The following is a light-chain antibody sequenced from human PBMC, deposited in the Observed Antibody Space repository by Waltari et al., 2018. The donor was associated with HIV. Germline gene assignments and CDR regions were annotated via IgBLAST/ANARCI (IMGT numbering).Light chain of an antibody. Sequence: EIVLTQSPATLSLSPGERASQSVGTYLAWFQQTPGQAPRLLIYDASKRATGIPARFSGSGSGTEFTLTISSLEPEDFAVYYCQQRSDWPRYTFGQGTKLEI. J-gene: IGKJ2*01. CDR3: QQRSDWPRYT. CDR1: QSVGTY. V-gene: IGKV3-11*01. CDR2: DAS.